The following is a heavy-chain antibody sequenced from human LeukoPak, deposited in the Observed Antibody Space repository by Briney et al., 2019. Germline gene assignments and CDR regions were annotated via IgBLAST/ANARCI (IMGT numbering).Heavy chain of an antibody. J-gene: IGHJ4*02. CDR1: GGSISSGDYY. Sequence: SETLSLTCTVSGGSISSGDYYWSWIRQPPGKGLEWIGYIYYSGSTYYNPSLKSRVTISVDTSKNQFSLKLSSVTAADTAVYYCARGSDFWSGYTYRGQGTLVTVSS. D-gene: IGHD3-3*01. CDR2: IYYSGST. V-gene: IGHV4-30-4*08. CDR3: ARGSDFWSGYTY.